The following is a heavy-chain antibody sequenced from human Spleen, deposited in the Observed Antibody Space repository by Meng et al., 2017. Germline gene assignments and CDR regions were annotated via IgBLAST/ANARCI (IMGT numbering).Heavy chain of an antibody. CDR2: INHSGST. CDR1: GGSFSDYY. D-gene: IGHD4-11*01. J-gene: IGHJ4*02. V-gene: IGHV4-34*01. Sequence: QVQLPQGGAGLLKPSETLSLASVFSGGSFSDYYWSWIRQPPGKGLEWIGEINHSGSTNYNPSLESRATISVATSKNNLSLKLSSVTAADSAVYYCARGPTTMAHDFDYWGQGTLVTVSS. CDR3: ARGPTTMAHDFDY.